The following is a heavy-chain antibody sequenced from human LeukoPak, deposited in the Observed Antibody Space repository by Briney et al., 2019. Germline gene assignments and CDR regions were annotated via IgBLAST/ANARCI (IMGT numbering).Heavy chain of an antibody. CDR2: ISYDGSNK. D-gene: IGHD3-22*01. Sequence: GRSLRLSCAASGFTFSSYGMHWVRQAPGKGLEWVAVISYDGSNKYYADSVKGRFTISRDNSKNTLYLQMNSLRAEDTAVYYCAKDLTYYDSAVYYYGMDVWGQGTTVTVSS. CDR1: GFTFSSYG. CDR3: AKDLTYYDSAVYYYGMDV. V-gene: IGHV3-30*18. J-gene: IGHJ6*02.